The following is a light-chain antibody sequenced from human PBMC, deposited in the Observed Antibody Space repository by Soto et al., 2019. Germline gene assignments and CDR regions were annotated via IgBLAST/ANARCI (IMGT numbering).Light chain of an antibody. CDR3: LQYGNSPAT. CDR1: QSVRSTY. CDR2: AAS. Sequence: EIVLTQSPGTLSLSPGERATLSCRASQSVRSTYLAWYQQIPGLAPRLLIYAASSRATGIPDRFSGSGSGTDFTLTISRLEPEDFAMYYCLQYGNSPATFGQGTKVEIK. V-gene: IGKV3-20*01. J-gene: IGKJ1*01.